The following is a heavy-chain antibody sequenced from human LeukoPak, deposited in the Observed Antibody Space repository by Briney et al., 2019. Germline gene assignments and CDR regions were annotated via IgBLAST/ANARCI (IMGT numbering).Heavy chain of an antibody. CDR3: ARDSVKPHYYYMDV. CDR2: VSYSSTI. J-gene: IGHJ6*03. V-gene: IGHV3-48*01. CDR1: GFTFSSYT. Sequence: PGGSLRLSCVASGFTFSSYTMNWVRQAPGKGLEWVSHVSYSSTIYYADSVRGRFTISRDNAKNSLYLQMNSLRAEDTAVYYCARDSVKPHYYYMDVWGKGTTVTVSS.